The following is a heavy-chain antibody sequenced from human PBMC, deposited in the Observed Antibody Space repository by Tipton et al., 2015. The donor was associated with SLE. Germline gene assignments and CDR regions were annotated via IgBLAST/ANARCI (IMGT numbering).Heavy chain of an antibody. CDR2: IYYSGST. V-gene: IGHV4-39*07. J-gene: IGHJ2*01. D-gene: IGHD6-19*01. CDR3: ARTVAGYWYFDL. Sequence: TLSLACTVSGGSISSSSYYWGWIRQPPGKGLGWIGSIYYSGSTYYNPSLKSRVSISVDTSKNQFSLKLSSVTAADTAVYYCARTVAGYWYFDLWGRGTLVTVSS. CDR1: GGSISSSSYY.